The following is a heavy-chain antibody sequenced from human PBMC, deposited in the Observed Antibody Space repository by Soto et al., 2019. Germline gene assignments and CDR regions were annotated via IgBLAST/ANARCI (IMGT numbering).Heavy chain of an antibody. D-gene: IGHD3-10*01. Sequence: ASVKVSCKASGYTFTGYYMHWVRQAPGQGLEWMGWINPNSGGTNYAQKFQGWVTMTRDTSISTAYMELSRLRSDDTAVYYCARAAPLWFGESYPAYYGMDVWGQGTTVTVSS. J-gene: IGHJ6*02. CDR3: ARAAPLWFGESYPAYYGMDV. V-gene: IGHV1-2*04. CDR2: INPNSGGT. CDR1: GYTFTGYY.